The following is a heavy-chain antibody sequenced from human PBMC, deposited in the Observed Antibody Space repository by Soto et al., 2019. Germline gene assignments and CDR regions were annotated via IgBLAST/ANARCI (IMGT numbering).Heavy chain of an antibody. CDR1: GGTFSNYA. D-gene: IGHD2-15*01. J-gene: IGHJ5*02. V-gene: IGHV1-69*15. CDR2: IIPIFGTT. CDR3: AKDGGREGYFGNWFDP. Sequence: QVQLVQSGAEVKKPGSSVKVSCKASGGTFSNYAITWVRQAPGQGLEWLGRIIPIFGTTDYAQKFQGRVTITADEYTTKAYMELSSLRADDTAVYYCAKDGGREGYFGNWFDPWGQGTLVTVSS.